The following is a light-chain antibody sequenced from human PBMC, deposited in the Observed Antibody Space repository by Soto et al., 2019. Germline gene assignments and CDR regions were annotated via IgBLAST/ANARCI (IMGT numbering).Light chain of an antibody. CDR3: QQSLSTPWS. Sequence: DSQLTQSPSSLSASVGDRVTITCRPSQAINKYLSWFRQKPGKAPEPLIYDVSTLQSGVPSRFSGSGSGTYFTLTISSLQLDDFASYYCQQSLSTPWSFGQGTKV. V-gene: IGKV1-39*01. CDR2: DVS. CDR1: QAINKY. J-gene: IGKJ1*01.